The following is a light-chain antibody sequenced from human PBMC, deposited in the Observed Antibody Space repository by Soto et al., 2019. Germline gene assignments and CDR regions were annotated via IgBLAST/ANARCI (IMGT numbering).Light chain of an antibody. V-gene: IGKV3-11*01. J-gene: IGKJ2*01. CDR2: DAS. CDR1: QSVSSY. CDR3: QQRSNSPPYT. Sequence: EIVLTQSPATLSLSPGERATLSCRASQSVSSYLAWYQQKPGQAPRLLIYDASHRATGIPARFSGSGSGTDFTLTISSRGPEDFAVYYCQQRSNSPPYTFGQGTKLEIK.